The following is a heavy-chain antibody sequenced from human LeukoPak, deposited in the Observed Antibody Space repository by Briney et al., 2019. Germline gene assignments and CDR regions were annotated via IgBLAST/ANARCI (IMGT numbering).Heavy chain of an antibody. J-gene: IGHJ5*02. V-gene: IGHV4-31*03. CDR3: ARNLYYYDSSGYPNWFDP. Sequence: PSETLSLTCTVSGGSISSGGYYWSWIRQHPGKGLEWIGYIYYSGSTYYNPSLKSRVTISVDTSKNQFSLKLSSVTAADTAVYYCARNLYYYDSSGYPNWFDPWGQGTLVTVSS. D-gene: IGHD3-22*01. CDR2: IYYSGST. CDR1: GGSISSGGYY.